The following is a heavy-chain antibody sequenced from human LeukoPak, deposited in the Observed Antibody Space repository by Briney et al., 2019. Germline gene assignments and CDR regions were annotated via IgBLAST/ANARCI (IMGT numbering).Heavy chain of an antibody. J-gene: IGHJ4*02. CDR2: ISVYNGDT. V-gene: IGHV1-18*01. D-gene: IGHD2-21*01. CDR3: ARVWVSGACVGDCYSMDH. CDR1: GYTFTSYG. Sequence: ASVKVSCKASGYTFTSYGISWVRQAPGQGLEWMGWISVYNGDTNYAQKLQGRVTITTDTSTSAAYMELRSLRSDDTAVYYCARVWVSGACVGDCYSMDHWGQGTLVTASS.